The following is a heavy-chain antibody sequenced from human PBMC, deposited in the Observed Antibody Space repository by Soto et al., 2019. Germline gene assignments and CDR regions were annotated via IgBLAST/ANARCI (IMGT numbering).Heavy chain of an antibody. CDR1: GFTFSSYG. V-gene: IGHV3-33*01. CDR3: ARGCTCYYYYMDV. J-gene: IGHJ6*03. CDR2: IWYDGSNK. D-gene: IGHD2-8*01. Sequence: QSGGSLRLSCAASGFTFSSYGMHWVRQAPGKGLEWVAVIWYDGSNKYYADSVKGRFTISRDNSKNTLYLQMNSLRAEDTAVYYCARGCTCYYYYMDVWGKGTTVTVSS.